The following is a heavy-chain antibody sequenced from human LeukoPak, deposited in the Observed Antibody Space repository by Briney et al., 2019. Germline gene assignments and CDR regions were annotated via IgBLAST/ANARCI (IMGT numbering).Heavy chain of an antibody. J-gene: IGHJ4*02. Sequence: GGSLRLSCAASGFSFSRSWMTWVRQAPGKGLEWVANINQDGSEKYYVDSVKGRFTISRDNAKNSLYLQMNSLRAEDTAVYYCASDREYYYGSGSFDYWGQGTLVTVSS. CDR1: GFSFSRSW. D-gene: IGHD3-10*01. CDR3: ASDREYYYGSGSFDY. CDR2: INQDGSEK. V-gene: IGHV3-7*04.